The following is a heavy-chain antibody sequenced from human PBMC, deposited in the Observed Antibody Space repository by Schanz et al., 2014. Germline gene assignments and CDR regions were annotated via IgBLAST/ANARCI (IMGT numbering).Heavy chain of an antibody. J-gene: IGHJ4*02. D-gene: IGHD2-15*01. V-gene: IGHV4-31*03. CDR2: IYHSGNT. CDR3: ARAGYCRDSGCYSLGIEY. Sequence: QVQLQESGPRLVKPSQTLSLTCTVSGGSIDVSGYYWSWIRQQPGKALEWIGYIYHSGNTYFKPTLHSRLAMSGDTAKNQFSLSLSSATAADTAVYYCARAGYCRDSGCYSLGIEYWGQGTLVTVSS. CDR1: GGSIDVSGYY.